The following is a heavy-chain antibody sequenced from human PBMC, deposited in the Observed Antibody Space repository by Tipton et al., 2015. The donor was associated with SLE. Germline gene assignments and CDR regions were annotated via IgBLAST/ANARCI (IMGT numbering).Heavy chain of an antibody. CDR3: ARVIVGATGRFDP. D-gene: IGHD1-26*01. J-gene: IGHJ5*02. Sequence: TLSLTCTVSGGSISSYYWSWIRQPPGKGLEWIGYIYYSGSTYYNPSLKSRVTISVDTSKNQFSLKLSSVTAADTAVYYCARVIVGATGRFDPWGQGTLVTVSS. V-gene: IGHV4-59*01. CDR1: GGSISSYY. CDR2: IYYSGST.